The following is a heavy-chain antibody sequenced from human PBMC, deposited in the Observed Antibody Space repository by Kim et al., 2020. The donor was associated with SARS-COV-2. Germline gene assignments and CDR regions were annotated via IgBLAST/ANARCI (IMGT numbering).Heavy chain of an antibody. CDR1: GGTFSSYA. CDR3: ARGDTLYYDILTGYYSFDY. D-gene: IGHD3-9*01. CDR2: IIPIFGTA. J-gene: IGHJ4*02. Sequence: SVKVSCKASGGTFSSYAISWVRQAPGQGLEWMGGIIPIFGTANYAQKFQGRVTITADESTSTAYMELSSLRSEDTAVYYCARGDTLYYDILTGYYSFDYWGQGTLVTVSS. V-gene: IGHV1-69*13.